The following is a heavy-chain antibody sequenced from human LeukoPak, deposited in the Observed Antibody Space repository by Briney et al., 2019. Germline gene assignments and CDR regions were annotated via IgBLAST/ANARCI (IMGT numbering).Heavy chain of an antibody. J-gene: IGHJ3*02. CDR2: ISSSSSYI. Sequence: GGSLGLSCAASGFTFSSYSMNWVRQAPGKGLEWVSSISSSSSYIYYADSVKGRFTISRDNAKNSLYLQMNSLRAEDTAVYYCASMRDYGGNPAAFDIWGQGTMVTVSS. D-gene: IGHD4-23*01. V-gene: IGHV3-21*01. CDR1: GFTFSSYS. CDR3: ASMRDYGGNPAAFDI.